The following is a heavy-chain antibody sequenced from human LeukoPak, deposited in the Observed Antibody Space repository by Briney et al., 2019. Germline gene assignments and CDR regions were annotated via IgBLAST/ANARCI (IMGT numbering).Heavy chain of an antibody. CDR2: INEGGNEK. J-gene: IGHJ4*02. D-gene: IGHD3-3*01. CDR3: ARVYYDFWSGYPGPLDY. Sequence: GGSLRLSCGVSGFTFRNYWMTWVRQVPGKGLEWVVNINEGGNEKNYVDSVKGRFTVSRDNAQNSLYLQMNSLRVEDTAVYYCARVYYDFWSGYPGPLDYWGQGTLVTVSS. V-gene: IGHV3-7*03. CDR1: GFTFRNYW.